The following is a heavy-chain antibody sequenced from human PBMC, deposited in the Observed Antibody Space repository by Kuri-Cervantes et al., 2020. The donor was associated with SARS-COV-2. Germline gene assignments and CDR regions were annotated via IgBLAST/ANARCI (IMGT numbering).Heavy chain of an antibody. D-gene: IGHD6-19*01. CDR1: GGSITSSH. CDR3: ASHRIAMAPHDK. Sequence: ESLKISCTVSGGSITSSHWSWLRQPPGKRPEWIAYIHHTGSTNYNLSLRSRVTMSVDTAKNQFSLNLASVTAADTAVYYCASHRIAMAPHDKWGQGITVTVSS. V-gene: IGHV4-59*12. J-gene: IGHJ4*02. CDR2: IHHTGST.